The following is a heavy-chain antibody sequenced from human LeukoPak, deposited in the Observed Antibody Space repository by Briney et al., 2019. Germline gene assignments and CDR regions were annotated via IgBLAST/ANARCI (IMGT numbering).Heavy chain of an antibody. CDR1: GGSVSSSSYY. CDR3: ARHSPIKLYYYYYMDV. Sequence: SETLSLTCTVSGGSVSSSSYYWGWIRQPPGKGLEWIGSIYFSGSTYYNPSLKSRVTISVDTSKNQFSLKLTSVTAADTAVYYCARHSPIKLYYYYYMDVWGEGTTVTVSS. J-gene: IGHJ6*03. V-gene: IGHV4-39*01. CDR2: IYFSGST. D-gene: IGHD3-10*01.